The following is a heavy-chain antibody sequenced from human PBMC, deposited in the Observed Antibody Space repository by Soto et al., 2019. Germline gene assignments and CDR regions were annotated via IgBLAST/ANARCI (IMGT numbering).Heavy chain of an antibody. CDR1: GYTFTSYA. V-gene: IGHV1-3*01. CDR2: INAGNGNT. D-gene: IGHD3-9*01. CDR3: ATVKSAYYDILTGPQAGIDY. J-gene: IGHJ4*02. Sequence: ASVKVSCKASGYTFTSYAMHWVRQAPGQRLEWMGWINAGNGNTKYSQKFQGRVTMTEDTSTDTAYMELSSLRSEDTAVYYCATVKSAYYDILTGPQAGIDYWGQGTLVTVSS.